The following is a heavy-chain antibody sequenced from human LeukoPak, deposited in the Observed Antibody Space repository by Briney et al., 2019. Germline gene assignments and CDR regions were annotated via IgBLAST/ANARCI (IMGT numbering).Heavy chain of an antibody. CDR2: IRYDGSNK. V-gene: IGHV3-30*02. CDR1: GFTFSSYG. Sequence: GGTLRLSCAASGFTFSSYGMSWVRQAPGKGLEWVAFIRYDGSNKYYADSVKGRFTISRDNSKNTLYLQMNSLRAEDTAVYYCAKDPRVGVPAIDYWGQGTLVTVSS. D-gene: IGHD3-16*01. J-gene: IGHJ4*02. CDR3: AKDPRVGVPAIDY.